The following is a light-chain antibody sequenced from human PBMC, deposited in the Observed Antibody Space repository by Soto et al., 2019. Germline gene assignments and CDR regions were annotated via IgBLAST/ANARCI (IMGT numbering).Light chain of an antibody. CDR3: SSYKSGTHYV. CDR2: DVS. J-gene: IGLJ1*01. V-gene: IGLV2-14*01. CDR1: SSDVGGYKF. Sequence: QSVLTQPASVSGSPGQSITISCTGTSSDVGGYKFVSWYQQHPGKAPKFIIYDVSIRPSGVSNRFSGSKSGNTASLTISGLQAEDEADYYCSSYKSGTHYVFGTGTKVTVL.